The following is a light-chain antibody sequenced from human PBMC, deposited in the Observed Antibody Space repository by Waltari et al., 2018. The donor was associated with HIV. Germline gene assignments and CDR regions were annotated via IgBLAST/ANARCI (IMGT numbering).Light chain of an antibody. CDR2: NTD. CDR1: SGSISTPYY. J-gene: IGLJ3*02. V-gene: IGLV8-61*01. CDR3: VLYMASGRV. Sequence: QTVVTQETSFSVSPGGPIPLTCALSSGSISTPYYPSWYQQTAGQPPRTLIYNTDIRSSGVPDRFSGSIVGNKAALTITGAQSEDESDYYCVLYMASGRVFGGGTRLTVL.